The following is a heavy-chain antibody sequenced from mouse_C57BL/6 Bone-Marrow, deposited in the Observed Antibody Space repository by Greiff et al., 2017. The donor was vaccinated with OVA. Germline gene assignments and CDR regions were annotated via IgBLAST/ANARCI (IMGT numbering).Heavy chain of an antibody. J-gene: IGHJ4*01. D-gene: IGHD2-2*01. CDR3: ARASFPMVTTAMDY. V-gene: IGHV5-4*03. CDR1: GFTFSSYA. CDR2: ISDGGSYT. Sequence: DVMLVESGGGLVKPGGSLKLSCAASGFTFSSYAMSWVRQTPEKRLEWVATISDGGSYTYYPDNVKGRFTISRDNAKNNLYLQMSHLKSEDTAMYYCARASFPMVTTAMDYWGQGTSVTVSS.